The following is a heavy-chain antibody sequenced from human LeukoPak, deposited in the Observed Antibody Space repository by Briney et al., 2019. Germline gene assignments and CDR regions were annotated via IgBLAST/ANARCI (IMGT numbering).Heavy chain of an antibody. D-gene: IGHD1-26*01. Sequence: PGGSLRLSCSASGLTFTSYAMRWLRQTPGKELEWVSGISGNGVRTYYPDPVKGRFNISRDNSKNTLYLQMNSLTAEDTSVYYCAKDLYSGSYYFFNYWGQGTLVTVSS. V-gene: IGHV3-23*01. CDR1: GLTFTSYA. J-gene: IGHJ4*02. CDR2: ISGNGVRT. CDR3: AKDLYSGSYYFFNY.